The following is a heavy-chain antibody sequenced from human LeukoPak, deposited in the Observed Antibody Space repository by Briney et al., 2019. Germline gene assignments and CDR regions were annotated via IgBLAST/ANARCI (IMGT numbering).Heavy chain of an antibody. V-gene: IGHV1-18*01. D-gene: IGHD2-2*01. Sequence: ASVKVSCKTSGYTFSNYGLTWVRQAPGQGLEWVRWISGYNGNTNYAQKVQGRVTMTTDTSTSTAYMELRSLTSDDTAVYYCARDRWSSSSCYFDYWGQRTLVTVSS. CDR1: GYTFSNYG. J-gene: IGHJ4*02. CDR2: ISGYNGNT. CDR3: ARDRWSSSSCYFDY.